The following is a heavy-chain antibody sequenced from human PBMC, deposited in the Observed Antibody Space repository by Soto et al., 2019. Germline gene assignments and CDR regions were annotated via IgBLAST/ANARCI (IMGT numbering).Heavy chain of an antibody. V-gene: IGHV1-18*04. CDR3: VRQYYDFWTDYPDFDY. CDR1: GYTFTKYD. Sequence: QVQLVQSGAEVKRPGASVKVSCKASGYTFTKYDISWVRQAPGQGLEWLGLISPNSGRPSSAQKFKGRVTMTTDTSTTTAYLELRSLRSDDTAVYYCVRQYYDFWTDYPDFDYWGQGTLVTVSS. J-gene: IGHJ4*02. D-gene: IGHD3-3*01. CDR2: ISPNSGRP.